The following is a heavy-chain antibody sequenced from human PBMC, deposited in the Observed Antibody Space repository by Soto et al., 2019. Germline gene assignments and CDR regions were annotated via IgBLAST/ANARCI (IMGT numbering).Heavy chain of an antibody. D-gene: IGHD3-3*01. CDR3: ARTYWSGWARRFFDS. J-gene: IGHJ4*02. V-gene: IGHV4-30-4*01. CDR2: IYYSGHS. CDR1: GVAITGGDNF. Sequence: LSLTCTFSGVAITGGDNFCGWIRQPPGKALEWIVYIYYSGHSYYNPSHKSRLTISVATSENTSSMKLCPVTAADTAVYYGARTYWSGWARRFFDSWGQGALVTVSS.